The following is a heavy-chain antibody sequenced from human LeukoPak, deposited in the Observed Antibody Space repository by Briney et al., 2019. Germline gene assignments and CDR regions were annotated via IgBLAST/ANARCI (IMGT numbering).Heavy chain of an antibody. J-gene: IGHJ1*01. D-gene: IGHD6-13*01. CDR3: AKVAAAGTLYFQH. Sequence: SETLSLTCTVSGGSISGYSWSWIRQPPGKGLEWIGYIYHSGSTYYNPSLKSRVTISVDRSKNQFSLKLSSVTAADTAVYYCAKVAAAGTLYFQHWGQGTLVTVSS. CDR2: IYHSGST. CDR1: GGSISGYS. V-gene: IGHV4-30-2*01.